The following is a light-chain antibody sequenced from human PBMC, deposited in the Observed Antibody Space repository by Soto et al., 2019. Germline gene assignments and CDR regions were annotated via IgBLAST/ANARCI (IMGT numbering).Light chain of an antibody. CDR2: DVY. CDR3: SSYAGTHIV. CDR1: SSDVGGYNY. Sequence: QSALTQPPSASGSPGQSVTISCSGTSSDVGGYNYVSWYQQHPGKAPKLMIYDVYKRPSGVPDRFSGSKSGNTASLTVSGLQAEDEADYYCSSYAGTHIVFGTGTKLTVL. J-gene: IGLJ1*01. V-gene: IGLV2-8*01.